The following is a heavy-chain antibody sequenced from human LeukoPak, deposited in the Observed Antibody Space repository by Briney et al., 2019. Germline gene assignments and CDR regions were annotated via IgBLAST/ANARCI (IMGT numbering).Heavy chain of an antibody. CDR1: GGTFSSYA. D-gene: IGHD6-25*01. V-gene: IGHV1-69*01. J-gene: IGHJ3*02. Sequence: SVKASCKASGGTFSSYAISWVRQAPGQGLEWMGGIIPIFGTANYAQKFQGRVTITADESTSTAYMELSSLGSEDTAVYYCARGVSAAPDAFDIWGQGTMVTVSS. CDR2: IIPIFGTA. CDR3: ARGVSAAPDAFDI.